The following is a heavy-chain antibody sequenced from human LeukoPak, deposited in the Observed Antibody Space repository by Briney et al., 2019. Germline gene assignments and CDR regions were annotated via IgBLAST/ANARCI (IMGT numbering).Heavy chain of an antibody. Sequence: GASVTVSCTASGYTFTRYDFTWVRQAPGQGLEWIGWISAYSGYTDYSQKFQGRVTMTTDTSTSTVYMELMSLRSDDAAVYYCASPREDGSSTRSLDFWGQGTLVTVSS. J-gene: IGHJ4*02. V-gene: IGHV1-18*01. CDR3: ASPREDGSSTRSLDF. CDR2: ISAYSGYT. D-gene: IGHD3-10*01. CDR1: GYTFTRYD.